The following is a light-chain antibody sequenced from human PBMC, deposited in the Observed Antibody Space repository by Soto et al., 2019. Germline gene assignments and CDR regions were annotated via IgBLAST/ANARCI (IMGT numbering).Light chain of an antibody. CDR1: QGISSA. CDR2: DAS. CDR3: QQSPPY. V-gene: IGKV1-13*02. Sequence: AIQLTQSPSSLSASVGDRVTITCRASQGISSALSWYQQKPGKAPKLLIYDASSLESGVPSRFSGSGSGTDFTLTISSQQPDDFATYYCQQSPPYFGGGTKVEIK. J-gene: IGKJ4*01.